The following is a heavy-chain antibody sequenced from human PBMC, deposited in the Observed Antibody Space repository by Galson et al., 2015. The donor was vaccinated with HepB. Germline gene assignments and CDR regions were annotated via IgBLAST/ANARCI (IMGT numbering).Heavy chain of an antibody. CDR3: ARICGVDCSGY. Sequence: SVKVSCKASGYNFTSYYMHWVRQAPGQGLEWMGIINPSDGSTSYAQKFQGRITMTRDTSTSTVYMELSSLRSEDTAVYYCARICGVDCSGYWGQGTLVTVSS. D-gene: IGHD2-21*01. V-gene: IGHV1-46*01. J-gene: IGHJ4*02. CDR2: INPSDGST. CDR1: GYNFTSYY.